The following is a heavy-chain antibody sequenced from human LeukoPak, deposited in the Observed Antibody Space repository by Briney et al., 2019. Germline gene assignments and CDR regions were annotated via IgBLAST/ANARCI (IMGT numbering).Heavy chain of an antibody. CDR2: IYYSGST. CDR1: GGSISSSSYY. J-gene: IGHJ4*02. CDR3: ARGPTVTVSLSFDY. D-gene: IGHD4-17*01. V-gene: IGHV4-61*05. Sequence: SETLSLTCTVSGGSISSSSYYWGWIRQPPGKGLEWIGYIYYSGSTNYNPSLKSRVTISVDTSKNQFSLKLSSVTAADTAVYYCARGPTVTVSLSFDYWGQGTLVTVSS.